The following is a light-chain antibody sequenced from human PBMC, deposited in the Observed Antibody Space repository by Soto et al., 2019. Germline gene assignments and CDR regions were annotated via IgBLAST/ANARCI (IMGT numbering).Light chain of an antibody. Sequence: DIQMTQSPSTLSASVGDRVTITCRASQSISSWLAWYQQKPGKAPKLLIYKASRLESGGPSRFSGNGSGTEFTLTISSLQPDDFATYYCQQYNSYSRTFGQGTKEDIK. V-gene: IGKV1-5*03. J-gene: IGKJ1*01. CDR2: KAS. CDR3: QQYNSYSRT. CDR1: QSISSW.